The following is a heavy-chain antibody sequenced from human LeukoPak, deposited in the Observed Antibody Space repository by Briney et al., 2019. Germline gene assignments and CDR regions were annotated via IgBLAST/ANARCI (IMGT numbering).Heavy chain of an antibody. CDR1: GYTFTSYY. J-gene: IGHJ5*02. CDR2: INPSGGST. V-gene: IGHV1-46*01. D-gene: IGHD2-2*01. Sequence: ASVKVSCKASGYTFTSYYMHWVRQAPGQGLEWMGIINPSGGSTSYAQKFQGRVTMTRDTSTSTVYMELSSLRSEDTAVCYCARDPQGFYCSSTSCYNWFDPWGQGTLVTVSS. CDR3: ARDPQGFYCSSTSCYNWFDP.